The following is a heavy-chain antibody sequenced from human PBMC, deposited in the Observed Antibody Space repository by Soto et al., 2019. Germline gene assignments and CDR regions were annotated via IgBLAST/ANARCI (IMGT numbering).Heavy chain of an antibody. V-gene: IGHV1-18*01. J-gene: IGHJ5*02. CDR3: ALERGDYRHSWFDP. Sequence: ASVKVSCKASGYTFTSYGISRVRQAPGQGLEWMGWISAYNGNTNYAQKLQGRVTMTTDTSTSTAYMELRSLRSDDTAVYYCALERGDYRHSWFDPWGQGTLVTVSS. D-gene: IGHD4-17*01. CDR1: GYTFTSYG. CDR2: ISAYNGNT.